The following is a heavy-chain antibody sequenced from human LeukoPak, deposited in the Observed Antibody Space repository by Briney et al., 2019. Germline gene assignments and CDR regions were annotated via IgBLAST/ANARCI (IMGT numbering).Heavy chain of an antibody. Sequence: GGSLRLSCAASGFTVSSNYMSWVRQAPGKGLEWVSVIYSGGSTYYADSVKGRFTISRDNSKNTLYLQMNSLRAEDTAVYYCARGRVYSSGRRSRYYFDYWGQGTPVTVSS. CDR1: GFTVSSNY. D-gene: IGHD6-19*01. V-gene: IGHV3-66*01. CDR3: ARGRVYSSGRRSRYYFDY. CDR2: IYSGGST. J-gene: IGHJ4*02.